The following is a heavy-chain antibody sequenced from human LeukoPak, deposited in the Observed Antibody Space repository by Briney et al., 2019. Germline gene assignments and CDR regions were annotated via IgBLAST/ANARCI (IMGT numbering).Heavy chain of an antibody. CDR2: ISTSGSTI. Sequence: GSLRLSCAVSGFTFSSYEMNWVRQAPGKGLEWVSYISTSGSTIHHADSVQGRFTISRDNAKNSLYLQMNSLRVEDTAVYYCARGGNYADYWGQGTLVTVSS. J-gene: IGHJ4*02. CDR1: GFTFSSYE. D-gene: IGHD1-7*01. CDR3: ARGGNYADY. V-gene: IGHV3-48*03.